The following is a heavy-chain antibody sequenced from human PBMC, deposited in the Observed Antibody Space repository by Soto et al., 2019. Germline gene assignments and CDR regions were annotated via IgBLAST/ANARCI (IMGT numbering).Heavy chain of an antibody. D-gene: IGHD6-19*01. CDR3: AKDQAPQTGIAVAGTGYFQH. CDR2: ISGSGGST. J-gene: IGHJ1*01. V-gene: IGHV3-23*01. Sequence: TGGSLRLSCGASGIIFSSYALSWVRQAPGKGLEWVSAISGSGGSTYYADSVKGRFTISRDNSKNTLYLQMNSLRAEDTAVYYCAKDQAPQTGIAVAGTGYFQHWGQGTLVTVSS. CDR1: GIIFSSYA.